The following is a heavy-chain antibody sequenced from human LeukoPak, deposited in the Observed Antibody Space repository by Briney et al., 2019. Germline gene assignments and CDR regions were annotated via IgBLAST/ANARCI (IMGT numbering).Heavy chain of an antibody. CDR2: IYHSGST. V-gene: IGHV4-30-2*01. Sequence: PSQTLSLTCAVSGGSISSGGYSWSWIRQPPGKGLEWIGYIYHSGSTYYNPSLKSRVTISVDRSKNQFSLKLSSVTAADTAVYYCASLYYDSSGYQYYFDYWGQGTLVTVSS. CDR3: ASLYYDSSGYQYYFDY. J-gene: IGHJ4*02. CDR1: GGSISSGGYS. D-gene: IGHD3-22*01.